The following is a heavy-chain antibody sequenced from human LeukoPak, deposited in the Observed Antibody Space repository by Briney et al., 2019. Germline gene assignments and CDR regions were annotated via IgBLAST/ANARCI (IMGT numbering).Heavy chain of an antibody. CDR2: IYHSGST. V-gene: IGHV4-38-2*02. D-gene: IGHD3-22*01. CDR3: ARSSGYMSY. J-gene: IGHJ4*02. CDR1: PYSISSNYY. Sequence: SEPLSLTCTVSPYSISSNYYWGWIRQPPGRGLEWIVSIYHSGSTYYNPSLKSRVTISVDTSKNQFSLKLTSVTAADTAVYYCARSSGYMSYWGQGTLVTVSS.